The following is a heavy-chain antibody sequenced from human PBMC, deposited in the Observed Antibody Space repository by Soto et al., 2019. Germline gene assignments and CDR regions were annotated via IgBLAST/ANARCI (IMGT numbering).Heavy chain of an antibody. CDR1: GFTFSSYG. CDR3: ARETFKDEAFDI. Sequence: GGSLRLSCAASGFTFSSYGMHWVRQAPGKGLEWVAVIWYDGSNKYYADSVKGRFTISRDNSKNTLYLQMNSLRAEDTAVYYCARETFKDEAFDIWGQGTMVTVSS. V-gene: IGHV3-33*01. J-gene: IGHJ3*02. CDR2: IWYDGSNK.